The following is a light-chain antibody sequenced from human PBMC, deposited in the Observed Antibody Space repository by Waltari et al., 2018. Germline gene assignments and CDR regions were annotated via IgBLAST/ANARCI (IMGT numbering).Light chain of an antibody. CDR3: QKYVSLPAT. Sequence: SCRASQGVSRSLAGYQQKPGQAPRLLIYDASTRATGIPDRFSGSGSGTDFSLTISRLEPEDFAVYYCQKYVSLPATFGQGTKVEVK. V-gene: IGKV3-20*01. J-gene: IGKJ1*01. CDR2: DAS. CDR1: QGVSRS.